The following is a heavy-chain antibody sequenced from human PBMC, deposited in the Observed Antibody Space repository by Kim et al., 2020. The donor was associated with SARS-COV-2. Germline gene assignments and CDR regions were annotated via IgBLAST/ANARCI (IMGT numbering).Heavy chain of an antibody. Sequence: GGSLRLSCAASGFTFRTSAMGWVRQAPGKGLEWVSSINDNGRSTYYADSVKGRFTISRDDSKNTLYLELTSLRAEDTAVYYCAKESPEFYDILTNSYIGYYFEYWGQGTPVTVSS. CDR1: GFTFRTSA. CDR3: AKESPEFYDILTNSYIGYYFEY. D-gene: IGHD3-9*01. V-gene: IGHV3-23*01. CDR2: INDNGRST. J-gene: IGHJ4*02.